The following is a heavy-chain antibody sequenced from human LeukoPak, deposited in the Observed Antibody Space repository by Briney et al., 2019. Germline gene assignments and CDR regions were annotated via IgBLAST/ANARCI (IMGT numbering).Heavy chain of an antibody. CDR2: ISSSSSYI. D-gene: IGHD2-2*01. V-gene: IGHV3-21*01. J-gene: IGHJ6*04. CDR3: ARETADIVVVPAATYGMDV. CDR1: GFTFSSYS. Sequence: GGSLRLSCAASGFTFSSYSMNWVRQAPGKGLEWVSSISSSSSYIYYADSVKGRFTISRDNAKNSLYLQMNSLRAEDTAVYYCARETADIVVVPAATYGMDVWGKGTTVTVS.